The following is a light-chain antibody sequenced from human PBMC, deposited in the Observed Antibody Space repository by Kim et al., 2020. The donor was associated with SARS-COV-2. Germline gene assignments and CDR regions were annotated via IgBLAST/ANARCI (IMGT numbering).Light chain of an antibody. CDR1: HDISDY. CDR3: QQYDDLPIT. V-gene: IGKV1-33*01. CDR2: DAS. J-gene: IGKJ5*01. Sequence: ASIGETVTITCQASHDISDYLNWYQQTPGKAPKLLVYDASHLEAGVPSRFSGSGSGTHFTFTISSLQLEDIATYYCQQYDDLPITFGQGTRLEIK.